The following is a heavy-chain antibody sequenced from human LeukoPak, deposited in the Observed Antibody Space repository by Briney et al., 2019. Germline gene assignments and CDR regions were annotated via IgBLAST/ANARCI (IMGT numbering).Heavy chain of an antibody. J-gene: IGHJ4*02. CDR1: GFTFARYA. D-gene: IGHD2-15*01. CDR3: TTRRQDGW. CDR2: IKSKSDGGTI. V-gene: IGHV3-15*01. Sequence: GGSLRLSCAASGFTFARYAMSWVRQAPGKGLEWVGRIKSKSDGGTIDYAAPVKGRFTISRDDSRNTLYLQMNSLKTEDTAVYYCTTRRQDGWWGQGTLVTVS.